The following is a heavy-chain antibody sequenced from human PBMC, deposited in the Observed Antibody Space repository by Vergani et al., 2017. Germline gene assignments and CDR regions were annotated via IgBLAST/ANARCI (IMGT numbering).Heavy chain of an antibody. V-gene: IGHV3-48*03. Sequence: EVQLVESGGGLVQPGGSLRLSCAASGFTFSSYEMNWVRQAPGKGLEWVSYISSSGSTIYYADSVKGRFTISRDNAKNSLYLQRNSLRAEDTAVYYCARERAIXYRYCSGGSCPYYYGMDVWGQGTTVTVSS. CDR2: ISSSGSTI. CDR3: ARERAIXYRYCSGGSCPYYYGMDV. J-gene: IGHJ6*02. CDR1: GFTFSSYE. D-gene: IGHD2-15*01.